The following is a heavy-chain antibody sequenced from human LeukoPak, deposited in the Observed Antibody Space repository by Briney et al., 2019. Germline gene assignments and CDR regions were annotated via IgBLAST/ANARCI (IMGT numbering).Heavy chain of an antibody. CDR2: IYYSGSV. CDR1: GGSISSYY. J-gene: IGHJ4*02. V-gene: IGHV4-59*01. D-gene: IGHD3-3*01. CDR3: ARSGYYDFWSGYYVY. Sequence: RPSETLSLTCSVSGGSISSYYWSWIRQPPGKGLEGIGYIYYSGSVNYNPSLKGRVTMSADASNNQFSLNLTSVTAADTAVYFCARSGYYDFWSGYYVYWGQGTLVTVSS.